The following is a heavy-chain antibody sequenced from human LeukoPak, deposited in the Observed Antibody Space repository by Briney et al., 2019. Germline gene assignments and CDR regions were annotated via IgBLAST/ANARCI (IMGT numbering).Heavy chain of an antibody. CDR3: ARAPYYYDSSGYPPDY. CDR2: IIPIFGTA. Sequence: SVTVSCKASGGTFSSYAISWVRQAPRQGLEWMGRIIPIFGTANYAQKFQGRVTITTDESTSTAYMELSSLRSEDTAVYYCARAPYYYDSSGYPPDYWGQGTLVTVSS. CDR1: GGTFSSYA. V-gene: IGHV1-69*05. J-gene: IGHJ4*02. D-gene: IGHD3-22*01.